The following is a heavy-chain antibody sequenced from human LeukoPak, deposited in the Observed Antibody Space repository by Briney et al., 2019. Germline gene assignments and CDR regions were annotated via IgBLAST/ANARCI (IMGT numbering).Heavy chain of an antibody. V-gene: IGHV3-7*01. D-gene: IGHD2-2*01. J-gene: IGHJ5*02. CDR3: ARGAMTWLPKDPFHP. Sequence: GGSLRLSCAASGFTFSSYWMSWVRQAPEKGLEWVANIKQDGNEKYYVDSVKGRFSISRDNAENSLYLQMNSLNTDDTAVYYCARGAMTWLPKDPFHPWGQGTLVTVSS. CDR1: GFTFSSYW. CDR2: IKQDGNEK.